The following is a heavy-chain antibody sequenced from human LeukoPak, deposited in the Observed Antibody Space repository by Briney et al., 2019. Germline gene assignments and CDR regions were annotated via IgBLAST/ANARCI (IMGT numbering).Heavy chain of an antibody. Sequence: GGSLRLSCAASGFTYRSYSMNWVRQAPGKGLEWVSAIDPSSTYIYYADSVKGRFTISRDNAENSLYLQMNSLRVEDTAVYYCARAPTVLVGYCSSSSCQADYWGQGALVTVSS. CDR2: IDPSSTYI. V-gene: IGHV3-21*01. D-gene: IGHD2-2*01. J-gene: IGHJ4*02. CDR3: ARAPTVLVGYCSSSSCQADY. CDR1: GFTYRSYS.